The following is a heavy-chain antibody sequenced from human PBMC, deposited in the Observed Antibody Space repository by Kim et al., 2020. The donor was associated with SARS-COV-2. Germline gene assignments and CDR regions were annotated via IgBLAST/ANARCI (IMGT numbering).Heavy chain of an antibody. D-gene: IGHD6-19*01. J-gene: IGHJ4*02. CDR3: TRLLGISGLYY. V-gene: IGHV3-74*03. Sequence: KYVAAVKGRFTISRDNAKNTLYLQMDSLRAEDTAVYYCTRLLGISGLYYWGQGTLVTVSS.